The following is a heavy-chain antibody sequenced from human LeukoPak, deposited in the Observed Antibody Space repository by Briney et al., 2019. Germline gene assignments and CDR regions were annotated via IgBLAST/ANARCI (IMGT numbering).Heavy chain of an antibody. V-gene: IGHV4-34*01. CDR1: GGSFSGYY. CDR2: INHSGST. CDR3: AREEYSSSSGYFDY. D-gene: IGHD6-6*01. J-gene: IGHJ4*02. Sequence: SETLSLTCAVYGGSFSGYYWSWIRQPPGKGLEWIGEINHSGSTNYNPSLKSRVTISVDTSKNQFSLKLSSVTAADTAVYYCAREEYSSSSGYFDYWGQGTLVTVSS.